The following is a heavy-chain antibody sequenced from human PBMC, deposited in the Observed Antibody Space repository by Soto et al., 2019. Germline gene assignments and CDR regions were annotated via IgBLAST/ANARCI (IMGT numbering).Heavy chain of an antibody. D-gene: IGHD3-22*01. CDR2: IYYSGST. J-gene: IGHJ3*02. V-gene: IGHV4-39*01. Sequence: SETLSLTCTVSGGSISSSSYYWGWIRQPPGKGLEWIGSIYYSGSTYYNPSLKSRVTISVDTSKNQFSLKLSSVTAADTAVYYCARLKWTYYYDSSGYLNVFDIWGQGTMVTVSS. CDR3: ARLKWTYYYDSSGYLNVFDI. CDR1: GGSISSSSYY.